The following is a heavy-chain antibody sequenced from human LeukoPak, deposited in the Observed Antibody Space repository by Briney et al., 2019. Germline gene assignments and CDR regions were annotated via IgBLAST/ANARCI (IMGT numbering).Heavy chain of an antibody. Sequence: GGSLRLSCAASGFIVSSNYMSWVRQAPGKGLEWVSGISATGGDTYYADSVKGRFTISRDNSRNTVSLQMNSLRVEDTATYYCAKDVRRCNGACTWGQGTLVTVSS. CDR1: GFIVSSNY. CDR2: ISATGGDT. D-gene: IGHD2-8*01. CDR3: AKDVRRCNGACT. J-gene: IGHJ5*02. V-gene: IGHV3-23*01.